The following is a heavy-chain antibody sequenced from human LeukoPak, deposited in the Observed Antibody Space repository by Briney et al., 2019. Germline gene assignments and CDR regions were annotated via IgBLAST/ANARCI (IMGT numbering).Heavy chain of an antibody. CDR2: IYYSGST. Sequence: SETLSLTCSVSGGSVSNYYWSWIRQPPGKGLEWIVSIYYSGSTYYNPSLKSRVTISVDTSKNQFSLKLTSVTAADTAVYYCAREGEHYDFLTGYRTGPNAFDIWGQGTMVTVSS. V-gene: IGHV4-39*02. CDR3: AREGEHYDFLTGYRTGPNAFDI. CDR1: GGSVSNYY. J-gene: IGHJ3*02. D-gene: IGHD3-9*01.